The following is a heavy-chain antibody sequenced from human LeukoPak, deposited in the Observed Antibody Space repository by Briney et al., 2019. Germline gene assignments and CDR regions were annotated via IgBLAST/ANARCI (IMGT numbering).Heavy chain of an antibody. J-gene: IGHJ4*02. V-gene: IGHV3-21*01. CDR1: GFTFSSYS. Sequence: GGSLRLSCAASGFTFSSYSMNWVRQAPGKGLEWVSSISSSSSYIYYADSVKGRFTISRDNAKNTLYLQMNSLRAEDTAVYYCARERYDFWSGYFLLWGQGTLVTVSS. CDR3: ARERYDFWSGYFLL. CDR2: ISSSSSYI. D-gene: IGHD3-3*01.